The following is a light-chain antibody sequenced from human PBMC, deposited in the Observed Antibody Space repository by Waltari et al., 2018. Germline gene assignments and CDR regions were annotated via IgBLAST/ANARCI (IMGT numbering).Light chain of an antibody. Sequence: QSALTQPASVSGSPGQSITISCSGTSGIGSYDLVSWYQQYPDKAPKLVIYEVTKRPSGVSDRFSGSKSGHTASPTISGLLLEDEADYYCCSYVGGSTWVFGGGTKLTVL. J-gene: IGLJ3*02. CDR3: CSYVGGSTWV. CDR1: SGIGSYDL. V-gene: IGLV2-23*02. CDR2: EVT.